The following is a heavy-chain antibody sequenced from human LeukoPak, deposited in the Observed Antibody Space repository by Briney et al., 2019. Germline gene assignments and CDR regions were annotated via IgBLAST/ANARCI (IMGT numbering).Heavy chain of an antibody. Sequence: RAGGSLRLSCAASGFTFDDYGMTWVRQAPGKGLEWVSGINWNAGSTGYADSVKGRFTISRDNAKNSLYLQVNSLRAEGTALYYCARAPHYYGSGTYFDYWGQGTLVTVSS. D-gene: IGHD3-10*01. CDR2: INWNAGST. CDR3: ARAPHYYGSGTYFDY. J-gene: IGHJ4*02. V-gene: IGHV3-20*04. CDR1: GFTFDDYG.